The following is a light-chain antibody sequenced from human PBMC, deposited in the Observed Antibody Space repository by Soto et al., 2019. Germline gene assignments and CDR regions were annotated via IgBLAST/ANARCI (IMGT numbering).Light chain of an antibody. CDR1: SSDVGRYNY. CDR3: SSYTPSSTL. V-gene: IGLV2-14*01. Sequence: QSALTQPASVSGSPGQSITISCTGTSSDVGRYNYVSWYQQHPGKAPKLMIYEVTNRPSGVSNRFSGSKSGNTASLTISGLQAADEADYYCSSYTPSSTLFGGGTKVTV. J-gene: IGLJ2*01. CDR2: EVT.